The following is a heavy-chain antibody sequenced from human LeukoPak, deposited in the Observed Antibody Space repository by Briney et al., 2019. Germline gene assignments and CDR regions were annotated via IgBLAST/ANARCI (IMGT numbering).Heavy chain of an antibody. Sequence: GGSLRLSCAASGFTFSSYGMHWVRQAPGKGLEWVAVISYDGSNKYYADSVKGRFTISRDNSKNTLYLQMNSLRAEDTAVYYCARDARPVGYCSSTSCRLYYYYMDVWGKGTTVTVSS. CDR2: ISYDGSNK. D-gene: IGHD2-2*01. J-gene: IGHJ6*03. CDR3: ARDARPVGYCSSTSCRLYYYYMDV. V-gene: IGHV3-30*03. CDR1: GFTFSSYG.